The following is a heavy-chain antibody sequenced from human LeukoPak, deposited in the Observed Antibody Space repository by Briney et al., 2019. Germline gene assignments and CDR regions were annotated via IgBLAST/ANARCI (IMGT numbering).Heavy chain of an antibody. D-gene: IGHD3-22*01. Sequence: GESLKISCKGSGYSFTSYWIGWVRQMPGKGLEWMGIIYPGDSDTSYSPSFQGQVTISADKSISTAYLQWSSLKASDTAMYYCARPLTYYYDSSGYYGYWGQGTLVTVSS. CDR2: IYPGDSDT. V-gene: IGHV5-51*01. CDR3: ARPLTYYYDSSGYYGY. J-gene: IGHJ4*02. CDR1: GYSFTSYW.